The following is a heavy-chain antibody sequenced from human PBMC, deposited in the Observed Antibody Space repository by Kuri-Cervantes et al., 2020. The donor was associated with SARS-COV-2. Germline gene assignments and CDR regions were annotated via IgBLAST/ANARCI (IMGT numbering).Heavy chain of an antibody. CDR1: GFNFSRTD. D-gene: IGHD6-13*01. Sequence: LSLTCAASGFNFSRTDMHWVRQAPGKGLEWVAVISHDGKDKKCIASGKGRFTISRDNSQNTLYLHMKSLRAEDTAVYYCAKDGSSSWSFNYYYYGMDVWGQGTTVTVSS. CDR2: ISHDGKDK. J-gene: IGHJ6*02. V-gene: IGHV3-30*18. CDR3: AKDGSSSWSFNYYYYGMDV.